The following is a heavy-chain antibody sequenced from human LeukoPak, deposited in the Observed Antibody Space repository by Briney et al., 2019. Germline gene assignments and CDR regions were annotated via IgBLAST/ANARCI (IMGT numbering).Heavy chain of an antibody. CDR1: GFTFSSYA. V-gene: IGHV3-23*01. Sequence: PGGSLRLSCAASGFTFSSYAMSWVRQAPGKGLEWVSAISGSGGSIYYADSVKGRFTISRDNSKNTLYLQMNSLRAEDTAVYYCASGTRGTVTFDYWGQGTLVTVSS. CDR2: ISGSGGSI. J-gene: IGHJ4*02. D-gene: IGHD4-17*01. CDR3: ASGTRGTVTFDY.